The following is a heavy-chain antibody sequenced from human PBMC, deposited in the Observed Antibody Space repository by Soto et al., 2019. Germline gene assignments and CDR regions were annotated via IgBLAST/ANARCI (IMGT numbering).Heavy chain of an antibody. CDR3: ARGVAGSGFDL. V-gene: IGHV6-1*01. CDR1: GDSVSSNTAA. J-gene: IGHJ4*02. D-gene: IGHD6-19*01. CDR2: TYYRSNWRH. Sequence: SPTLSLTCAISGDSVSSNTAAWNWIRSSPSRDLEWLGRTYYRSNWRHDYAVSVKSRITVNPATSKNHFSLQLNSVTPDDTAVYYCARGVAGSGFDLWGQGTLVTVSS.